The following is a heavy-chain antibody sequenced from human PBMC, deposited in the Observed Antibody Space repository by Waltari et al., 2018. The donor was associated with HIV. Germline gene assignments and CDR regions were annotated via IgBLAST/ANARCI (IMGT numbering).Heavy chain of an antibody. CDR3: ARQGIQLWYGMDV. CDR1: GYSFTSYW. D-gene: IGHD5-18*01. V-gene: IGHV5-10-1*01. Sequence: EVQLVQSGEEVKKPGESLRISCKVSGYSFTSYWIRWVRTMPGKGLEWRGRIDPSDSYTNYSPSFQGHVTISADKSISTAYLQWSSLKASDTAMYYCARQGIQLWYGMDVWGQGTTVTVSS. CDR2: IDPSDSYT. J-gene: IGHJ6*02.